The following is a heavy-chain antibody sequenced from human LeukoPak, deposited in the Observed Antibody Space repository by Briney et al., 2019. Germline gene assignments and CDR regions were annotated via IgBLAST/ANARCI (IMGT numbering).Heavy chain of an antibody. Sequence: SETLSLTCTVSGGSINSDSYYWGWIRQPPGKGLEWIGYIYHSGSTYYNPSLKSRVTISVDRSKNQFSLKLSSVTAADTAVYYCARVSYSNYYFDYWGQGTLVTVSS. CDR3: ARVSYSNYYFDY. J-gene: IGHJ4*02. CDR1: GGSINSDSYY. V-gene: IGHV4-30-2*01. D-gene: IGHD4-11*01. CDR2: IYHSGST.